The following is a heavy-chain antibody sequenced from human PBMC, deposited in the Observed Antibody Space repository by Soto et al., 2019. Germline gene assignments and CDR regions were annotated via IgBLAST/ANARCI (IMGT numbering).Heavy chain of an antibody. D-gene: IGHD3-22*01. J-gene: IGHJ4*02. Sequence: HPGGSLRLSCTGSGFTLSDHYIDWVRQAPGKGLEWVGRSRDNGNAYSKTYAASGEGRFTTTSDEPNNPVQLQMNSVKTDDTDISYCFRTTYFSDSSGYSRFFDYWGQGTLVTVSS. CDR3: FRTTYFSDSSGYSRFFDY. CDR2: SRDNGNAYSK. CDR1: GFTLSDHY. V-gene: IGHV3-72*01.